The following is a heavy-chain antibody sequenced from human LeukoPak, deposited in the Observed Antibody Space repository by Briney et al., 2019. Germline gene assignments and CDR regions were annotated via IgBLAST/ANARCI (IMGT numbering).Heavy chain of an antibody. CDR3: AKKVPANWGSYFDY. CDR2: ISTSSSYI. CDR1: GFTFSDHY. V-gene: IGHV3-11*03. Sequence: GGSLRLSCAASGFTFSDHYMRWIRQAPGKGLEWVSYISTSSSYIYYADSVKGRFTISRDNAKNTLYLQMNSLRAEDTAVYYCAKKVPANWGSYFDYWGQGTLVTVSS. J-gene: IGHJ4*02. D-gene: IGHD7-27*01.